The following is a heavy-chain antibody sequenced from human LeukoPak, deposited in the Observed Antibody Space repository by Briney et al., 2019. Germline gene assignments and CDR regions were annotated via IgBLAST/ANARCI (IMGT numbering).Heavy chain of an antibody. CDR1: LYTFTRHY. CDR3: ARDSSTSSLADP. J-gene: IGHJ5*02. D-gene: IGHD2-2*01. V-gene: IGHV1-46*01. CDR2: IHPSSGST. Sequence: ASVNVSFKSSLYTFTRHYMHGLRQAGGQGLEWMGIIHPSSGSTSYAQKFEGRVTLTRDTSTSTVYMELISLRSEDTAVYYCARDSSTSSLADPWGQGTLVTVSS.